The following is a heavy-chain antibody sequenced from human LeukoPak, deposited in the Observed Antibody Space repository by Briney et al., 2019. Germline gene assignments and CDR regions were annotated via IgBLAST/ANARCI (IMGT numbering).Heavy chain of an antibody. D-gene: IGHD5-18*01. CDR3: VREGYVDTAMVKSFDY. CDR2: INPNSGGA. V-gene: IGHV1-2*02. CDR1: GYIFTDYY. J-gene: IGHJ4*02. Sequence: ASVKVSCKASGYIFTDYYMHWVRQAPGQGLEWMGWINPNSGGAKYAQKFQGRVTMTRDTSISAAYMELSRLRSDDTAVYYCVREGYVDTAMVKSFDYWGQGTLVTVSS.